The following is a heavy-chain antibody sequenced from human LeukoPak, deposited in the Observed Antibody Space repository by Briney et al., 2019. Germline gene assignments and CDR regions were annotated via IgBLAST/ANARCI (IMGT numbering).Heavy chain of an antibody. V-gene: IGHV4-61*01. CDR3: ARGSRGYTYG. D-gene: IGHD5-18*01. Sequence: PSETLSLTCTVSGGSVSSGSFYWSWIRQPPGKGLEWVGYIYYSGSTNSNPSLKSRVTTSADMPKNQFSLKLSSVTAADTAVYYCARGSRGYTYGWGQGTLVTVSS. J-gene: IGHJ4*02. CDR2: IYYSGST. CDR1: GGSVSSGSFY.